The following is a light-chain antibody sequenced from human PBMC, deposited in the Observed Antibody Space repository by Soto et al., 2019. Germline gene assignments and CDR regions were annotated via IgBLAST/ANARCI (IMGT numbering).Light chain of an antibody. J-gene: IGKJ5*01. CDR3: QQYQSNAIT. Sequence: DIQMSQSPSTQSASVGDRVSIHCRASQSISTWLAWYQQKPGKAPKLLIYDASSLESGVPSRFSGSGSGTEFILTISSLQPDDFATYYCQQYQSNAITFGQGTRLEI. CDR2: DAS. CDR1: QSISTW. V-gene: IGKV1-5*01.